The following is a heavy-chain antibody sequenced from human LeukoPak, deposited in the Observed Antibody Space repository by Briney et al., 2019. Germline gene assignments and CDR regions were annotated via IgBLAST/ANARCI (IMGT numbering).Heavy chain of an antibody. Sequence: GGSLRLSCSASGFTFSSYAMHWVRQAPGKGLEYVSAISSNGGSTYYADSVKGRFTISRDNSKNTLYPQMSSLRAEDTAVYYCVIAYYYGSGSDGAFDIWGQGTMVTVSS. CDR2: ISSNGGST. J-gene: IGHJ3*02. D-gene: IGHD3-10*01. V-gene: IGHV3-64D*06. CDR1: GFTFSSYA. CDR3: VIAYYYGSGSDGAFDI.